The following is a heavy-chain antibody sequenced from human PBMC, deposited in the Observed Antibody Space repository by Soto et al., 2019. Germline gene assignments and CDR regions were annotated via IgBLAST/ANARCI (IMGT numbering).Heavy chain of an antibody. V-gene: IGHV4-4*02. CDR2: ISQRGSA. CDR1: GASISSVYW. D-gene: IGHD6-13*01. CDR3: ARYSALSGTYYFDY. J-gene: IGHJ4*02. Sequence: PSETLSLTCDVSGASISSVYWWSWVRQSPGKGLEWIGEISQRGSANYRPSFKSRVTMSLDTSKNQFSLRLTSVTAADTAVYYCARYSALSGTYYFDYWGQGTLVTVSS.